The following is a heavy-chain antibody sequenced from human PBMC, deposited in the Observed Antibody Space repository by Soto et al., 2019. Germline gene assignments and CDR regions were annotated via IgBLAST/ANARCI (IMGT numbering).Heavy chain of an antibody. D-gene: IGHD2-21*02. J-gene: IGHJ5*02. CDR1: GYSFTSYG. CDR2: ISAYNGNT. Sequence: QVQLVQSGAEVKKPGASVKVSCKASGYSFTSYGISWVRQAPGQGLEWMGWISAYNGNTKYAQKFQGRVTVTTDTSTSTAYMELRSLRSADTAIYYCARVTYNWFDPWGQGTLVTVSS. V-gene: IGHV1-18*01. CDR3: ARVTYNWFDP.